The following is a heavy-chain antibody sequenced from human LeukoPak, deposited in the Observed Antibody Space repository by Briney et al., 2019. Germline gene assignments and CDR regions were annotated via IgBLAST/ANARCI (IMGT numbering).Heavy chain of an antibody. CDR2: ISYDGSNK. J-gene: IGHJ4*02. CDR1: GFTFSSYG. V-gene: IGHV3-30*18. CDR3: AKKAAAGTGDFDY. Sequence: PGRSLRLSCAASGFTFSSYGMHWVRQAPGKGLEWVAVISYDGSNKYYADSVKGRFTISRDNSKNTLYLQMNSLRAEDTAVYYCAKKAAAGTGDFDYWGQGTLVTVS. D-gene: IGHD6-13*01.